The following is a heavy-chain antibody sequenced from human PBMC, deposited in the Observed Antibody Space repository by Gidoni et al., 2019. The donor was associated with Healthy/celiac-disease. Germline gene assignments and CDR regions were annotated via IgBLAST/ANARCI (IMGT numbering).Heavy chain of an antibody. Sequence: QVQLVQSGAEVKQPGSSVKVSCKASGGPFSSYTISWVRQAPGQGLEWMGRIIPILGIANYAQKFQGRVTMTADKSTSTAYMELSSLRSEDTAVYYCARDRRYYDSSGYYGEFDYWGQGTLVTVSS. CDR1: GGPFSSYT. CDR2: IIPILGIA. CDR3: ARDRRYYDSSGYYGEFDY. D-gene: IGHD3-22*01. J-gene: IGHJ4*02. V-gene: IGHV1-69*08.